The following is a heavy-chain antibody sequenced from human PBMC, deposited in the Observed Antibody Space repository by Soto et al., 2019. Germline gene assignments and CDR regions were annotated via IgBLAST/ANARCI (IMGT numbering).Heavy chain of an antibody. Sequence: ASVKVSCKAAGYTFNAYSVHWVRQAPGQRLEWMGMINPSGDTTTYAQNFQGRVTMTRDTSTTTVYMELSGLRSEDTAVYYCARDWALDYWGQGTLVTVSS. J-gene: IGHJ4*02. CDR1: GYTFNAYS. CDR3: ARDWALDY. V-gene: IGHV1-46*02. CDR2: INPSGDTT. D-gene: IGHD7-27*01.